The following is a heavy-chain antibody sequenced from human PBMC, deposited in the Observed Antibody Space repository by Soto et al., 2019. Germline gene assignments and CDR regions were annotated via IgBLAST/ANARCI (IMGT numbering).Heavy chain of an antibody. CDR1: GFTFSDYA. D-gene: IGHD6-19*01. Sequence: VQLVESGGGVVQPGRSLRLSCAASGFTFSDYAMHWVRQAPGKGLEWVAVVSHDGRNTHYADSVKGLFTISRDSSKNTVSLEMTSLRAEDTAVYYCAKGGRQWLVTSDFNYWGQGDLVTVSS. J-gene: IGHJ4*02. V-gene: IGHV3-30*18. CDR2: VSHDGRNT. CDR3: AKGGRQWLVTSDFNY.